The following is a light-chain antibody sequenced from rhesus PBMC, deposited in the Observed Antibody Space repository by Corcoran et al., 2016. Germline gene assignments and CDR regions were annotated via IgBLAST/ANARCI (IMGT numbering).Light chain of an antibody. CDR1: QSIRSW. CDR3: LQYNVSPYT. Sequence: DIQMTQSPSSLSASVGDTVTITCRASQSIRSWLDWYQQKPGKAPKLLSYKASYLQRGVPSRFSGSGSGTDFTLTISRLQPEDFATYYGLQYNVSPYTFGQGTKVEIK. J-gene: IGKJ2*01. V-gene: IGKV1-22*01. CDR2: KAS.